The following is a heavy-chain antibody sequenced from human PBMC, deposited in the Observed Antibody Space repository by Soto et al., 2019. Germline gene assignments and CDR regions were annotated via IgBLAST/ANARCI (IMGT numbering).Heavy chain of an antibody. CDR2: IIPIFGTA. D-gene: IGHD3-9*01. Sequence: QVQLVQSGAEVKKPGSSVKVSCKASGGTFSSYAISWVRQAPGQGLEWMGGIIPIFGTANYVQKFQGRVTITADESTSTAYMELSSLRSEDTAVYCCARVAYYDILTGYSPFDSWGQGTLVTVSS. V-gene: IGHV1-69*12. CDR3: ARVAYYDILTGYSPFDS. J-gene: IGHJ4*02. CDR1: GGTFSSYA.